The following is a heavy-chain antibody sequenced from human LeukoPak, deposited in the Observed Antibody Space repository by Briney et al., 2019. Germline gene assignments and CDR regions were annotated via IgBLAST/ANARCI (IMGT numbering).Heavy chain of an antibody. J-gene: IGHJ4*02. Sequence: GGSLRLSCTVSGFTVSSNSMSWVRQAPGKGLEWVSFIYSDNTHYSDSVKGRFTISRDNSKNTLYLQMNSLRAEDTAVYYCARDGPDRYCSGGSCYSWDYWGQGTLVTVSS. D-gene: IGHD2-15*01. CDR2: IYSDNT. CDR1: GFTVSSNS. V-gene: IGHV3-53*01. CDR3: ARDGPDRYCSGGSCYSWDY.